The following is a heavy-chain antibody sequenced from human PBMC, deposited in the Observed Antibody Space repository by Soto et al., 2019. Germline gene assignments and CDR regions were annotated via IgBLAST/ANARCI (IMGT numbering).Heavy chain of an antibody. CDR2: IYYSGST. CDR1: GGSISSGGYY. D-gene: IGHD3-16*01. CDR3: ARGPGIMAKIDY. Sequence: QVQLLESGPGLVKPSQTLSLTCTVSGGSISSGGYYWSWIRQHPGKGLEWIGYIYYSGSTYYNPSLKSRVTIAVDTSKNHFSLKLSSVTAADTAVYYCARGPGIMAKIDYWGQGTLVTVSS. J-gene: IGHJ4*02. V-gene: IGHV4-31*03.